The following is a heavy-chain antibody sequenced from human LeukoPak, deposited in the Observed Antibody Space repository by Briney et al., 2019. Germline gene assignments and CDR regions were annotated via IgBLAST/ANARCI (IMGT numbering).Heavy chain of an antibody. J-gene: IGHJ3*02. CDR1: GFNFRTYG. CDR3: ARWEAAGTDAFDI. CDR2: IYSGGST. D-gene: IGHD6-13*01. V-gene: IGHV3-NL1*01. Sequence: GGSLRLSCAASGFNFRTYGMHWVRQAPGKGLEWVSVIYSGGSTYYADSVKGRFTISRDNSKNTLYLQMNSLRAEDTAVYYCARWEAAGTDAFDIWGQGTMVTVSS.